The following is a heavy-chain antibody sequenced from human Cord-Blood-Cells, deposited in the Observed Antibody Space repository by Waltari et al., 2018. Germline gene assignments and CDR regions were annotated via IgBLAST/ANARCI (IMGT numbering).Heavy chain of an antibody. Sequence: EVQLVESGGGLVKPGGSLRLSCAASGFTFSSYSMNWVRQAPGKGLEWVSSIRSSSSYIYYADSVKGRFTISRDNAKNSLYLQMNSLRAEDTAVYYCAREGYSSGWYVYWGQGTLVTVSS. D-gene: IGHD6-19*01. CDR3: AREGYSSGWYVY. CDR2: IRSSSSYI. J-gene: IGHJ4*02. V-gene: IGHV3-21*01. CDR1: GFTFSSYS.